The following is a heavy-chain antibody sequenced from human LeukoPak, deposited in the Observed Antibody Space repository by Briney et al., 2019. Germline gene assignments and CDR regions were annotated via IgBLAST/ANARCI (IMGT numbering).Heavy chain of an antibody. J-gene: IGHJ4*02. CDR1: GFTFRRYG. V-gene: IGHV3-23*01. CDR3: AREYHDSSGYLDY. CDR2: VSDSGRNT. Sequence: PGGSLRLSCAASGFTFRRYGTTWVRQAPGKGLDWVSSVSDSGRNTYYADSAKGRFTISRDNSRNTLYLQMNSLRAEDTAVYYCAREYHDSSGYLDYWGQGTLVTVSS. D-gene: IGHD3-22*01.